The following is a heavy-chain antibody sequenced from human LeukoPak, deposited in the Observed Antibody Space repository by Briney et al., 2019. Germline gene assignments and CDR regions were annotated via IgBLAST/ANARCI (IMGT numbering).Heavy chain of an antibody. V-gene: IGHV3-30*02. Sequence: GGSLRLSCAASGFTFSRHGMHWVRQAPGKGLEWVAFIRNDGSNDYYADSVKGRFTISRDNAKNSLYLQMNSLRAEDTAVYYCAELGITMIGGVWGKGTTVTISS. J-gene: IGHJ6*04. D-gene: IGHD3-10*02. CDR1: GFTFSRHG. CDR2: IRNDGSND. CDR3: AELGITMIGGV.